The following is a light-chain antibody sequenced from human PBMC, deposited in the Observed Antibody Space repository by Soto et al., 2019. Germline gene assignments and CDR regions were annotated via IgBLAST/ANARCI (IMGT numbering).Light chain of an antibody. J-gene: IGKJ3*01. V-gene: IGKV3-11*01. CDR1: QSVNIY. Sequence: EIVMTQSPATLSVSPLESASLGFMASQSVNIYLAWYQQKPGQAPRLLIYDTFNRATGVPVRFRGVGAGTDFTPTISDLEPEDFAFYYCQQRKSWPITFGTGTKVDIK. CDR2: DTF. CDR3: QQRKSWPIT.